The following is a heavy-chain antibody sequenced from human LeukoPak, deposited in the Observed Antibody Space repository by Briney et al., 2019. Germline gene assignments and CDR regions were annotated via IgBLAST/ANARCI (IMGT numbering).Heavy chain of an antibody. CDR1: GFTFSSYG. CDR3: AKDRLWFGELHHFDY. D-gene: IGHD3-10*01. V-gene: IGHV3-23*01. CDR2: FSGSTGST. Sequence: GGSLRLSCAASGFTFSSYGMSWVRQAPGKGLEWVSSFSGSTGSTYYADSVKGRFTISRDNPKNRLYLQMNSLRAEDTAVYYCAKDRLWFGELHHFDYWGQGALVTVSS. J-gene: IGHJ4*02.